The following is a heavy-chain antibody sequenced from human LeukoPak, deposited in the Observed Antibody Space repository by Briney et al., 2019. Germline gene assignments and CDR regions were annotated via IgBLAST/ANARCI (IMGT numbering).Heavy chain of an antibody. CDR2: IIPIFGIA. J-gene: IGHJ4*02. D-gene: IGHD3-22*01. Sequence: ASVKVSCKASGGTFSSYAISWVRQAPGQGLEWMGRIIPIFGIANYAQKFQGRVTITADKSTSTAYMELSSLRSEDTAVYYCARAGLYDSSGYYRDYWGQGTLVTVSS. CDR3: ARAGLYDSSGYYRDY. V-gene: IGHV1-69*04. CDR1: GGTFSSYA.